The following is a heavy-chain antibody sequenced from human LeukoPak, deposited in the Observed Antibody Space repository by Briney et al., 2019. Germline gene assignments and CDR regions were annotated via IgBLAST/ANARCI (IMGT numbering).Heavy chain of an antibody. Sequence: PGGSLRLSCAGSGFTFNNYAMSWVRRAPRKGLEWVSTIMIGGDGKHYADSVKGRFTISRDNAKNTLYLQMNSLRAEDTAVYYCACPPPGWGTGFDYWGQGTLVTVSS. CDR3: ACPPPGWGTGFDY. D-gene: IGHD1-14*01. J-gene: IGHJ4*02. CDR1: GFTFNNYA. CDR2: IMIGGDGK. V-gene: IGHV3-23*01.